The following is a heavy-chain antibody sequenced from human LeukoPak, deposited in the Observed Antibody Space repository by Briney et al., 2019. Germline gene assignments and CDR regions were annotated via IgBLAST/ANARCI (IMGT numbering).Heavy chain of an antibody. CDR2: IYYSGST. CDR3: ARGSGSYYF. V-gene: IGHV4-30-4*07. D-gene: IGHD3-10*01. CDR1: GGSISSGGYS. Sequence: PSETLSLTCAVSGGSISSGGYSWSWIRQPPGKGLEWIGYIYYSGSTYYNPSLKSRVTISVDTSKNQFSLKLSSVTAADTAVYYCARGSGSYYFWGQGTLVTVSS. J-gene: IGHJ4*02.